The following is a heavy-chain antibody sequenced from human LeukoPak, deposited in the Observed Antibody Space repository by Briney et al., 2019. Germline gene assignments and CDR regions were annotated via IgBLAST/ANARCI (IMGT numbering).Heavy chain of an antibody. CDR1: GFTFSSYS. D-gene: IGHD6-19*01. CDR3: ARDGSGWYYFDY. Sequence: GGSLRLSCAASGFTFSSYSMNWVRQAPGKGLEWVSSISSSSSYIYYADSVKGRFTISRDNAKNSLYLQMNSLRAEDTAVYYCARDGSGWYYFDYWGQGTLVTVSS. V-gene: IGHV3-21*01. J-gene: IGHJ4*02. CDR2: ISSSSSYI.